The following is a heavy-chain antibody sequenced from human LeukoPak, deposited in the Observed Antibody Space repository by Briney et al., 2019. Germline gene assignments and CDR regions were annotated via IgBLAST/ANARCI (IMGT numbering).Heavy chain of an antibody. Sequence: ASVKVSCKASGYALSSYDINWVRQATGQGLEWMGWMNPNSGNTGYAQKFQGRVTMTRNTSISTAYMELSSLRSEDTAVYYCTIAVAGIEIDYWGQGTLVTVSS. CDR3: TIAVAGIEIDY. V-gene: IGHV1-8*01. D-gene: IGHD6-19*01. CDR2: MNPNSGNT. J-gene: IGHJ4*02. CDR1: GYALSSYD.